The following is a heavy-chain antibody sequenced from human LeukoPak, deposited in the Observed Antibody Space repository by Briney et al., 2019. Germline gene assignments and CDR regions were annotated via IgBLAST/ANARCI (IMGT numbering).Heavy chain of an antibody. J-gene: IGHJ4*02. CDR2: ISYSGST. CDR3: ARHGNWNPFDY. V-gene: IGHV4-59*08. CDR1: GGSISSYY. D-gene: IGHD1-20*01. Sequence: TSETLSLTCTVSGGSISSYYWSWIRQPPGKGLEWIGYISYSGSTNYNPSLKSRVTMSVDTSKNQFSLKLRSVTAADTAVYYCARHGNWNPFDYWGQGTLVIVSS.